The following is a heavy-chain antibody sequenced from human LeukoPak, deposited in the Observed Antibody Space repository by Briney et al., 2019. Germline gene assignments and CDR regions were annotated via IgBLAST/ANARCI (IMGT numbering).Heavy chain of an antibody. CDR3: ARPPHYYYDSSAGSGDAFDI. V-gene: IGHV4-34*01. CDR2: INHSGST. CDR1: GGSFSGYY. Sequence: PSETLSLTCAVYGGSFSGYYWSWIRQPPGKGLEWIGEINHSGSTNYNPSLKSRVTISVDTSKNQFSLKLSSVTAADTAVYYCARPPHYYYDSSAGSGDAFDIWGQGTMVTVSS. J-gene: IGHJ3*02. D-gene: IGHD3-22*01.